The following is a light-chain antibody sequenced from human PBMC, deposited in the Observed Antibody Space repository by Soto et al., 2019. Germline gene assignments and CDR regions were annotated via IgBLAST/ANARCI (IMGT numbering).Light chain of an antibody. CDR1: HSVSRTY. Sequence: VFTQAPGTLSFFARERATLSCRASHSVSRTYLAWYQQKPGQAPRLLIFGASDRATGTPDRFSGSGSGTDFTLTISRLEPEDSAVYYCQQFDDSVTFGQGTRLEIK. CDR2: GAS. CDR3: QQFDDSVT. J-gene: IGKJ5*01. V-gene: IGKV3-20*01.